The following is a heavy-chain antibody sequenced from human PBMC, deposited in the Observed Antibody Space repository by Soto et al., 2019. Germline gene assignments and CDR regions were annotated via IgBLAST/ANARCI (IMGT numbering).Heavy chain of an antibody. CDR2: IHSSGSI. Sequence: TLSLTCTVSGGSISSDDYYWSWIRQAPGRGLEWIGYIHSSGSIYYNPSLKSRATMSIDTARNQFSLKVSSVTVADTAVYYCARDIDGLHDDNSGPYPRPGWGQGTMVTV. J-gene: IGHJ1*01. CDR1: GGSISSDDYY. D-gene: IGHD3-22*01. CDR3: ARDIDGLHDDNSGPYPRPG. V-gene: IGHV4-30-4*01.